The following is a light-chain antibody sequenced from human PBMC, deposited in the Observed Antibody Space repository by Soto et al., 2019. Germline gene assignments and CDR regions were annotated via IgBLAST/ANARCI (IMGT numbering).Light chain of an antibody. CDR3: QTWGTGIAV. CDR2: LNSDGSH. V-gene: IGLV4-69*01. CDR1: SGHSSYA. J-gene: IGLJ7*01. Sequence: QPVLTQSPSASASLGASVKLTCTLSSGHSSYAIAWHQQQPEKGPRYLMKLNSDGSHSKGDGIPDRFSGSSSGAERYLTISRLQSEDEDYYYCQTWGTGIAVFGGGTQLTVL.